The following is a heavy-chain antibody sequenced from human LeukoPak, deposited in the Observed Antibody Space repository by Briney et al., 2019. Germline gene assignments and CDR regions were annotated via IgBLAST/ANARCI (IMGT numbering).Heavy chain of an antibody. CDR1: GFTFDDYA. D-gene: IGHD3-10*01. CDR2: ISWNSGSI. V-gene: IGHV3-9*01. J-gene: IGHJ4*02. CDR3: AKAMAVRGQSCFDN. Sequence: GRSLRLSCAASGFTFDDYAMHWVRQAPGKGLEWVSGISWNSGSIGYADSVKGRFTISRDNAKNSLYLQMNSLRAEDTALYYCAKAMAVRGQSCFDNWGQGTLATVSS.